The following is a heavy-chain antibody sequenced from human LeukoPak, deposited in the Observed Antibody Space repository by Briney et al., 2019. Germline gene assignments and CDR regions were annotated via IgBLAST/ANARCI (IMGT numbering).Heavy chain of an antibody. V-gene: IGHV3-23*01. CDR2: ISTTGDTI. Sequence: PGGSLRLSCAASGFTFSSYAMNWVRQPPGKGLEWASSISTTGDTIYYADSVKGRFTISRDNSKNTLYLQMNSLRVEDTAIYYCAKLSEPDWGQGSLVTVSS. CDR3: AKLSEPD. CDR1: GFTFSSYA. J-gene: IGHJ4*02.